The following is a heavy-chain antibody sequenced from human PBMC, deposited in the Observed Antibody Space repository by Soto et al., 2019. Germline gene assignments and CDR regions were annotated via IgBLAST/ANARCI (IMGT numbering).Heavy chain of an antibody. CDR2: ISYDGSNK. CDR3: AKDGGAANYYYYGMDV. CDR1: GFTFSSYG. V-gene: IGHV3-30*18. J-gene: IGHJ6*01. Sequence: QVQLVESGGGVVQPGRSLRLSCAASGFTFSSYGMHWVRQAPGKGLEWVAVISYDGSNKYYADSVKGRFTISRDNSKNTLYLQMNSLRAEDTAVYYCAKDGGAANYYYYGMDVW. D-gene: IGHD6-13*01.